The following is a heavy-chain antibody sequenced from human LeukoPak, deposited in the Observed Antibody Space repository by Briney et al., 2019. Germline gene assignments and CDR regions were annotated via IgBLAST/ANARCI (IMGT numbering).Heavy chain of an antibody. CDR1: GGSISSYY. J-gene: IGHJ3*02. CDR3: AREASVSQVFDI. CDR2: IYYSGST. V-gene: IGHV4-59*01. Sequence: SETLSLTCTVSGGSISSYYWSWIRQPPGKRLEWIGYIYYSGSTNYNPSLKSRVTISVDTSKNQFSLKLSSVTAADTAVYYCAREASVSQVFDIWGQGTMVTVSS. D-gene: IGHD1-14*01.